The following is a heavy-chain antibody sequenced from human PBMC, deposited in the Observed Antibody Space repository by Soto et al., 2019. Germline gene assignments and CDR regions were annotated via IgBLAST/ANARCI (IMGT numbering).Heavy chain of an antibody. CDR1: GGTFSSYT. CDR2: IIPILGIA. CDR3: ARGGETAAALYDY. Sequence: ASVKVSCKASGGTFSSYTISWVRQAPGQGLEWMGRIIPILGIANYAQKFQGRVTITADKSTSTAYMELSSLRSEDTAVYYCARGGETAAALYDYWGQGTLVTVSS. D-gene: IGHD6-13*01. V-gene: IGHV1-69*02. J-gene: IGHJ4*02.